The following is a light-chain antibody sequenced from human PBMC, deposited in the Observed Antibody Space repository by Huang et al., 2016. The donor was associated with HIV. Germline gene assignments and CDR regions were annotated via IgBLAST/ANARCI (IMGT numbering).Light chain of an antibody. CDR1: ESLVYSDGNTY. J-gene: IGKJ3*01. V-gene: IGKV2-30*01. CDR3: MQGSHWPPT. Sequence: DVVMTQSPLSLPVTLGQPASISCRSSESLVYSDGNTYLNWFQQRPGQSPSPLIYKVSIRDSGVPDRFSGSGSGTNFTLKISRVEAEDVGIYYCMQGSHWPPTFGPGTKVDFK. CDR2: KVS.